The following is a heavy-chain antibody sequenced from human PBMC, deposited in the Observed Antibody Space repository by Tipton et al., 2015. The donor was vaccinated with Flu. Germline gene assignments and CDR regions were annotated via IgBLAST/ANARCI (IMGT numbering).Heavy chain of an antibody. CDR3: ARDYGFAAAGRGRVNY. V-gene: IGHV3-21*01. J-gene: IGHJ4*02. D-gene: IGHD6-13*01. CDR1: GLTSSSYN. CDR2: ISSSSSYI. Sequence: SLRLSCAGSGLTSSSYNMNWVRQAPGKGLEWVSSISSSSSYIYYADSVKGRFTISRDNAKNSLYLQMNSLRAEDTAVYYCARDYGFAAAGRGRVNYWGQGTLVTVSS.